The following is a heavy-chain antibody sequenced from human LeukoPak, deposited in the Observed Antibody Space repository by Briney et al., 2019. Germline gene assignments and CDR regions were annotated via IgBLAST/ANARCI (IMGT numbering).Heavy chain of an antibody. D-gene: IGHD5-18*01. V-gene: IGHV1-8*02. CDR2: MNPNSGNT. CDR1: GYTFTSYG. Sequence: ASVKVSCKASGYTFTSYGISWVRQATGQGLEWMGWMNPNSGNTGYAQKFQGRVTMTRNTSISTAYMELSSLRSEDTAVYYCARGRGYSYGYSFDIWGQGTMVTVSS. J-gene: IGHJ3*02. CDR3: ARGRGYSYGYSFDI.